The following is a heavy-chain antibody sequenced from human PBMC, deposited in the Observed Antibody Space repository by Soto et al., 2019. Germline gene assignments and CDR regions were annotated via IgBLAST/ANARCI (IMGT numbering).Heavy chain of an antibody. CDR1: GFTFSNYA. Sequence: CLRLSCTXSGFTFSNYAMIWVHPTPAKALEWVSTFSSSGRGTYYADSVKGRFTISRDNSKNTLYLQMNSLRAEDTAVYYCTKANRYCSGANCFTFDYWGLGTLVTVSS. V-gene: IGHV3-23*01. D-gene: IGHD2-15*01. CDR2: FSSSGRGT. J-gene: IGHJ4*02. CDR3: TKANRYCSGANCFTFDY.